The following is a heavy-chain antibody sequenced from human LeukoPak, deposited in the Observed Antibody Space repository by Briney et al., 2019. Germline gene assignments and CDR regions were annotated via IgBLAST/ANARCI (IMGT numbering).Heavy chain of an antibody. D-gene: IGHD3-22*01. CDR1: GGSFSGYY. CDR2: INHSGST. Sequence: SETLSLTCAVYGGSFSGYYWSWIRQPPGKGLEWIGEINHSGSTNYNPSLKSRVTISVDTSKNQFSLRLSSVTAADPAVYYCARSRGTGAGGYLWIDPWGQGTLVTVSS. CDR3: ARSRGTGAGGYLWIDP. J-gene: IGHJ5*02. V-gene: IGHV4-34*01.